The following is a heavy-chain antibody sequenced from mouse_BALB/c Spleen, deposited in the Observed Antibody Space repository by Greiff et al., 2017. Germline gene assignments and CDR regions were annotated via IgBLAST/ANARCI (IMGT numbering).Heavy chain of an antibody. J-gene: IGHJ4*01. Sequence: EVQLQQSGAELVKPGASVKLSCTASGFNIKDTYMHWVKQRPEQGLEWIGRIDTANGNTKYDPKFQGKATITADTSSNTAYLQLSSLTSEDTAVYYCAPYCGIQYYAMDYWGQGTSVTVSS. CDR3: APYCGIQYYAMDY. V-gene: IGHV14-3*02. CDR2: IDTANGNT. CDR1: GFNIKDTY. D-gene: IGHD2-10*01.